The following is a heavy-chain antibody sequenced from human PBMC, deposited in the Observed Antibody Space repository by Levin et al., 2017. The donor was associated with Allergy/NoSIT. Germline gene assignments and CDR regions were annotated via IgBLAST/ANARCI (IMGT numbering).Heavy chain of an antibody. CDR3: ARDRADNFDSSGYYPDAFDI. J-gene: IGHJ3*02. D-gene: IGHD3-22*01. CDR2: ITPNSGNT. CDR1: GYTFIAYY. V-gene: IGHV1-2*02. Sequence: ASVKVSCKASGYTFIAYYIHWVRQAPGQGPEWMGWITPNSGNTNYAQKFQGRVTLTWDTSTTTASMELSSLTFDDTAVDYCARDRADNFDSSGYYPDAFDIWGQGTVVTVSS.